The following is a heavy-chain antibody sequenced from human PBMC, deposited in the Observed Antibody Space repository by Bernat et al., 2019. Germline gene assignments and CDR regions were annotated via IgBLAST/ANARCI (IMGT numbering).Heavy chain of an antibody. Sequence: QLQLQESGPGLVKPSETLSLTCTVSGGSVSSSTYYWGWIRQPPGMGLEWIGSVYYSGSTYYNPSLKSRVTISIDTSKNQCSLRLSSVTAADTAVYYCARHRLSQAMTMPYRFDPWGQGNLVTVSS. J-gene: IGHJ5*02. CDR2: VYYSGST. CDR3: ARHRLSQAMTMPYRFDP. D-gene: IGHD4/OR15-4a*01. V-gene: IGHV4-39*01. CDR1: GGSVSSSTYY.